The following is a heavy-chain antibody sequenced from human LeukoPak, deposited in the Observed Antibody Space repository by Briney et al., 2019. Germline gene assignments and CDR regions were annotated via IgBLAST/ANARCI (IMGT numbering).Heavy chain of an antibody. V-gene: IGHV4-34*01. CDR1: GGSFSGYY. CDR3: ARIYSSGLSPRDAFDI. J-gene: IGHJ3*02. CDR2: INHSGST. D-gene: IGHD6-19*01. Sequence: SETLSLTCAVYGGSFSGYYWSWIRQPPGKGLEGIGEINHSGSTNYNPSLKSRGTISVDTCKNQFSRKLSTVTAADTAVYYCARIYSSGLSPRDAFDIWGQGTMVTVSS.